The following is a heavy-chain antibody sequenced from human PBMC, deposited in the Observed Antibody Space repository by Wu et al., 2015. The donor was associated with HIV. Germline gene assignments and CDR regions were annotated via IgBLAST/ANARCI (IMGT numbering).Heavy chain of an antibody. J-gene: IGHJ5*02. V-gene: IGHV1-2*02. CDR2: INPNSGGT. CDR1: GYTFTGYY. CDR3: ARDPDPRIAVAGANWFDP. Sequence: QVQLVQSGAEVKKPGASVKVSCKASGYTFTGYYMHWVRQAPGQGLEWMGWINPNSGGTNYAQKFQGRVTMTRDTSISTAYMELSRLRSDDTAVYYCARDPDPRIAVAGANWFDPWGQGTLVTVSS. D-gene: IGHD6-19*01.